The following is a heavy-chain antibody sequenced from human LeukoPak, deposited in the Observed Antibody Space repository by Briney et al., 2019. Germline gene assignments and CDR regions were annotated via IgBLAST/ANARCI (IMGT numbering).Heavy chain of an antibody. D-gene: IGHD3-22*01. CDR2: IYYSGST. Sequence: PSETLSLICTVSGGSISSSSYYWGWIRQPPGKGLEWIGTIYYSGSTYYNPSLKSRVTISVDTTENQFFLKLSSVTAADTAVYYCARIDYYDTSAAHWGQGTLVTVSS. CDR3: ARIDYYDTSAAH. CDR1: GGSISSSSYY. V-gene: IGHV4-39*01. J-gene: IGHJ4*02.